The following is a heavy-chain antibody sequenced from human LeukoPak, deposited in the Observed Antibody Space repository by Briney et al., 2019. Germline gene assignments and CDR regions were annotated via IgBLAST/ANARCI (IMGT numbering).Heavy chain of an antibody. CDR1: GSTFSSYA. CDR3: ATYSSDFGRLDP. Sequence: GGSLRPSCAASGSTFSSYAMSWVRQAPGKGLEWVSGISLDGATTYYAGSVEGRFTISRDNAKNTLYLQMSSLRADDTAVYYCATYSSDFGRLDPWGQGTQVTVSS. CDR2: ISLDGATT. V-gene: IGHV3-23*01. D-gene: IGHD3-22*01. J-gene: IGHJ5*02.